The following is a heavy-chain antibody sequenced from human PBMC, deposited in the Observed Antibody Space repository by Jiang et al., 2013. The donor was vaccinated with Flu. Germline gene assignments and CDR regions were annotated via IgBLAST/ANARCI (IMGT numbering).Heavy chain of an antibody. Sequence: KPSETLSLTCTVSGGSISSYYWSWIRQPPGKGLEWIGYIYYSGSTNYNPSLKSRVTISVDTSKNQFSLKLSSVTAADTAVYYCARGGAGMGIYSYARSGGMDVWGQGTTVTVSS. V-gene: IGHV4-59*01. CDR2: IYYSGST. J-gene: IGHJ6*02. CDR3: ARGGAGMGIYSYARSGGMDV. CDR1: GGSISSYY. D-gene: IGHD5-18*01.